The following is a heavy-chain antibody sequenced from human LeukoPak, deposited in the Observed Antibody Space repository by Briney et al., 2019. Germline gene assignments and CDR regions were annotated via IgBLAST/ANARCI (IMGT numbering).Heavy chain of an antibody. Sequence: PGGSLRLSCAASGFTFEVYAMSWVRLAPGKGLQWVASMCGSAGCTFYADSVKGRFTISRGNSKNTLYLQMNGLRAEDTAIYYCVRDRPNYHESNGHYYNRDGDHWGQGTLVTVSS. CDR2: MCGSAGCT. CDR3: VRDRPNYHESNGHYYNRDGDH. D-gene: IGHD3-10*02. J-gene: IGHJ5*02. CDR1: GFTFEVYA. V-gene: IGHV3-23*01.